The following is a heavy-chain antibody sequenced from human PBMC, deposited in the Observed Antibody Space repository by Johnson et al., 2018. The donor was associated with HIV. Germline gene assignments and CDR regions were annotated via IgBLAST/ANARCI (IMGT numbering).Heavy chain of an antibody. Sequence: QVQLVESGGGVVQPGRSMRLSCAASGFTLNNYGMHWVRQTPGKGLEWVALISYDGSKKYYADYVKGRFTISSDNAKNSLYLQMNSLRAEDTALYYCAKVTPYSSSSSAFDIWGQGTMVTVSS. CDR1: GFTLNNYG. CDR3: AKVTPYSSSSSAFDI. D-gene: IGHD6-6*01. CDR2: ISYDGSKK. J-gene: IGHJ3*02. V-gene: IGHV3-30*18.